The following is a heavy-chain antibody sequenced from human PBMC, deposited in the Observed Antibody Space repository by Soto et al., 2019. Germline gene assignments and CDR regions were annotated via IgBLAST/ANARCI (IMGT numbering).Heavy chain of an antibody. CDR2: ISSSSSTI. CDR1: GFTFSSYS. CDR3: ARDVDNWGSPYYFDY. V-gene: IGHV3-48*01. J-gene: IGHJ4*02. D-gene: IGHD7-27*01. Sequence: GGSLRLSCAASGFTFSSYSMNWVRQAPGKGLEWVSYISSSSSTIYYADSVKGRFTISRDNAKNSLYLQMNSLRAEDTAVYYCARDVDNWGSPYYFDYWGQGTLVTVSS.